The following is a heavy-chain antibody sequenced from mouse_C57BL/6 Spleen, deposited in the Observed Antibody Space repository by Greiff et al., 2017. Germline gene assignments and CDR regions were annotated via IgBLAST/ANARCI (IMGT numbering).Heavy chain of an antibody. CDR3: TRRALYYSNYVRAMDY. V-gene: IGHV1-15*01. Sequence: QVQLQQPGAELVKPGASVKLSCKASGYTFTSYWMHWVKQTPVHGLEWIGAIDPETGGTAYNQKFKGKAILTADKSSSTAYMELRSLTSEDSAVYYCTRRALYYSNYVRAMDYWGQGTSVTVSS. CDR1: GYTFTSYW. CDR2: IDPETGGT. D-gene: IGHD2-5*01. J-gene: IGHJ4*01.